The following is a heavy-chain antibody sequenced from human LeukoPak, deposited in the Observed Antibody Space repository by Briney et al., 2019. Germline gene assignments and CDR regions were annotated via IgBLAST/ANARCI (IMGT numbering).Heavy chain of an antibody. J-gene: IGHJ4*02. CDR3: AKAPTSYCSSSSCYEGASDY. D-gene: IGHD2-2*01. CDR2: ISGSGANT. Sequence: PGGSLRLSCAASGFTFRNSAMSWVRQAPGKGLEWVSSISGSGANTYYADSVKGRFTISRDNSKNTLYLQMSSLRAEDTAVYYCAKAPTSYCSSSSCYEGASDYWGQGTLVTVSS. CDR1: GFTFRNSA. V-gene: IGHV3-23*01.